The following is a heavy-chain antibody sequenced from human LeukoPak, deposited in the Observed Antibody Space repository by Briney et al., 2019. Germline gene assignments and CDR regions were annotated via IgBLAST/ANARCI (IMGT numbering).Heavy chain of an antibody. D-gene: IGHD6-19*01. CDR3: AFPAHHWLVRGAFDI. V-gene: IGHV3-23*01. Sequence: GSLRLSCAASGFAFCSYGMSWVRQAPGKGLEWVSDISGTGGNTYYAESVKGRFTISRDNSKNTLYLQMNSLRAEDTAIYYCAFPAHHWLVRGAFDIWGQGTMVTVSS. CDR2: ISGTGGNT. J-gene: IGHJ3*02. CDR1: GFAFCSYG.